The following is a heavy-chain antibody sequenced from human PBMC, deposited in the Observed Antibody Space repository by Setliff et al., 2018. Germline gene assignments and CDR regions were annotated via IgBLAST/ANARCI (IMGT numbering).Heavy chain of an antibody. D-gene: IGHD1-1*01. V-gene: IGHV4-39*07. Sequence: PSETLSLTCTVSGGSISSRSYYWGWIRQPPGKGLEWIGSIYHSGSSYYNPSLDSRVTISLDTSKSQYSLRLRSVTAADTAVYYCASPRRDDLDTPFDAFELWGQGTKVTVSS. J-gene: IGHJ3*01. CDR1: GGSISSRSYY. CDR2: IYHSGSS. CDR3: ASPRRDDLDTPFDAFEL.